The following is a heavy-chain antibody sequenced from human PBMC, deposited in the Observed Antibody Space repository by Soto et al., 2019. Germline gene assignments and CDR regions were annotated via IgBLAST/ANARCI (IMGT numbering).Heavy chain of an antibody. Sequence: EVQLLESGGDLVQPGGSLRLSCAASGFTFNAYAMTWVRQAPGKGLEWVSAIGGSGGNRYYAASVKGRFPISRDNSKDTLDLQMNRLRVEDTAVYYCARVASDYINSIDHWGQGILVTVSS. CDR1: GFTFNAYA. V-gene: IGHV3-23*01. CDR3: ARVASDYINSIDH. CDR2: IGGSGGNR. D-gene: IGHD4-4*01. J-gene: IGHJ4*02.